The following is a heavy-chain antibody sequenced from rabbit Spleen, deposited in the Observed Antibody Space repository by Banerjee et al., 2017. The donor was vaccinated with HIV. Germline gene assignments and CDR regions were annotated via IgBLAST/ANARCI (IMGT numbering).Heavy chain of an antibody. J-gene: IGHJ4*01. CDR1: GIDFSSGYD. CDR2: IYTGDGST. D-gene: IGHD6-1*01. Sequence: QEQLVESGGGLVQPEGSLTLTCKASGIDFSSGYDMCWVRQAPGKGLEWIGCIYTGDGSTYYATWAMGRFTCSKTSSTTVTLQMTRLTAADTATYFCAREVLYAAYSGFGDATIYYFDLWGPGTLVTVS. CDR3: AREVLYAAYSGFGDATIYYFDL. V-gene: IGHV1S45*01.